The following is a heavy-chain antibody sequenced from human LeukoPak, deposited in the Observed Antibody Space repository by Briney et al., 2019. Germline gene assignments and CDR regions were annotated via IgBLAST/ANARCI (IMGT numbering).Heavy chain of an antibody. CDR3: ARDRGSSGWRKLYYYMDV. Sequence: GASVKVSCKASGGTFSSYAVSWVRQAPGQGLEWMGGIIPIFGTANYAQKFQGRVTITADKSTSTAYMELSSLRSEDTAVYYCARDRGSSGWRKLYYYMDVWGKGTTVTISS. V-gene: IGHV1-69*06. CDR1: GGTFSSYA. D-gene: IGHD6-19*01. J-gene: IGHJ6*03. CDR2: IIPIFGTA.